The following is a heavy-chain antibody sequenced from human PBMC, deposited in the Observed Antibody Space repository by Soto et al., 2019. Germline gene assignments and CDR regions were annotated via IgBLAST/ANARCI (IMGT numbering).Heavy chain of an antibody. CDR1: GFTFSSYA. D-gene: IGHD2-2*01. J-gene: IGHJ6*02. V-gene: IGHV3-23*01. CDR2: ISGSGGST. CDR3: AKWMGVPAAMRHYGMDV. Sequence: GGSLRLSCAASGFTFSSYAMSWVRQAPGKGLEWVSAISGSGGSTYYADSVKGRFTISRDNSKNTLYLQMNSLRAEDTAVYYCAKWMGVPAAMRHYGMDVWGQGTTVTVSS.